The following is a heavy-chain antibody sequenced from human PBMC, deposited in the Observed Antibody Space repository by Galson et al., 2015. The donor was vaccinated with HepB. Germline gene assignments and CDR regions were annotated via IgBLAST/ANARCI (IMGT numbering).Heavy chain of an antibody. V-gene: IGHV1-18*04. CDR2: ISAYNGNT. Sequence: SVKVSCKASGYTFTSYGISWVRQAPGQGLEWMGWISAYNGNTNYAQKLQGRVTMTTDTSTSTAYMELRSLRSDDTAVYYCAKENYGPGSYGYYYYYYGMDVWGQGTTVTVSS. CDR3: AKENYGPGSYGYYYYYYGMDV. D-gene: IGHD3-10*01. J-gene: IGHJ6*02. CDR1: GYTFTSYG.